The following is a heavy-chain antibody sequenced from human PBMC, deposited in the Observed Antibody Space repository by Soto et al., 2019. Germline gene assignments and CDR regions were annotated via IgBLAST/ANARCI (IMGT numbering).Heavy chain of an antibody. J-gene: IGHJ6*02. D-gene: IGHD3-3*01. CDR1: GFTFSSYA. CDR2: ISGSGGST. Sequence: GGSLRLSCAASGFTFSSYAMSWVRQAPGKGLEWVSAISGSGGSTYYADSVKGRFTISRDNSKNTLYLQMNSLRAEDTAVYYCARGKTSRTFSYGMDVWGQGSTVTVSS. V-gene: IGHV3-23*01. CDR3: ARGKTSRTFSYGMDV.